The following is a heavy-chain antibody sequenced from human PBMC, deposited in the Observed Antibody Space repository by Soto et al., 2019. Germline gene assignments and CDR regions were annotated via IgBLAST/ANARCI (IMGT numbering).Heavy chain of an antibody. CDR1: GVSVSSSSYY. Sequence: SETLSLTCTVSGVSVSSSSYYWGWIRQPPGKGLEWIGSIYYSGSTYYSPSLKSRVTISVDTSKNQFSLKLSSVTATDTAVYYCARHYDIFTGYFNGLNFDYWGQGTLVTVSS. J-gene: IGHJ4*02. CDR2: IYYSGST. V-gene: IGHV4-39*01. CDR3: ARHYDIFTGYFNGLNFDY. D-gene: IGHD3-9*01.